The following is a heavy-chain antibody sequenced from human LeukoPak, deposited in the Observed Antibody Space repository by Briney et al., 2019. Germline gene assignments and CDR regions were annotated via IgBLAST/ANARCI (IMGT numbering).Heavy chain of an antibody. V-gene: IGHV1-46*01. Sequence: GASVKVSCKASGYTFTSYYMHWVRQPPGQGLEWMGIINPSGGSTSYAQKFQGRVTMTRDTSTSTVYMELSSLRSEDTAVYYCAREVKAVDFWSGYGAFDIWGQGTMVTVSS. CDR2: INPSGGST. J-gene: IGHJ3*02. D-gene: IGHD3-3*01. CDR3: AREVKAVDFWSGYGAFDI. CDR1: GYTFTSYY.